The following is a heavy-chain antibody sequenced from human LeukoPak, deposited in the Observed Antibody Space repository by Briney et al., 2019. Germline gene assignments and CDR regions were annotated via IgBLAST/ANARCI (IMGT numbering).Heavy chain of an antibody. Sequence: PGGSLRLSCAASGFTFSSYSMNWVRQAPGKGLEWVSYISSSSSTIYYADSVKGRFTISRDNAKNTLYLQMNSLRAEDTAVYYCAKHTVAGTFYGGMDVWGQGTTVTVSS. V-gene: IGHV3-48*01. CDR3: AKHTVAGTFYGGMDV. CDR1: GFTFSSYS. J-gene: IGHJ6*02. D-gene: IGHD6-19*01. CDR2: ISSSSSTI.